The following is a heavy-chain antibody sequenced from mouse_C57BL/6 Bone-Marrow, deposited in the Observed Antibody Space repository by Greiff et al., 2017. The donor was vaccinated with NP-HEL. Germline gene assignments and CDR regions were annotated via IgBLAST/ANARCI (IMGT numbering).Heavy chain of an antibody. Sequence: QVQLQQPGAELVRPGSSVKLSCKASGYTFTSYWMHWVKQRPIQGLEWIGNIDPSDSETHYNQKFKDKATLTVDKSSSTAYMQLSSLTSEDSAVYYCARWDLLRGFAYWGQGTLVTVSA. V-gene: IGHV1-52*01. CDR2: IDPSDSET. CDR1: GYTFTSYW. CDR3: ARWDLLRGFAY. D-gene: IGHD1-1*01. J-gene: IGHJ3*01.